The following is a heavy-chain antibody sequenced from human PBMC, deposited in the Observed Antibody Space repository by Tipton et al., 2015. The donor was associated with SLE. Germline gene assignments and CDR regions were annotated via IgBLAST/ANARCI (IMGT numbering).Heavy chain of an antibody. V-gene: IGHV4-39*07. CDR1: GGSISSGTYY. D-gene: IGHD5-18*01. CDR3: ARVDTSTDWHFDL. Sequence: TLSLTCTVSGGSISSGTYYWSWIRQPPGKGLEWIGEIYRSGSTNYNPSLKSRVTISIDTSKNQFSLKLTSVTAADTAVYYCARVDTSTDWHFDLWGRGTLVTVSS. J-gene: IGHJ2*01. CDR2: IYRSGST.